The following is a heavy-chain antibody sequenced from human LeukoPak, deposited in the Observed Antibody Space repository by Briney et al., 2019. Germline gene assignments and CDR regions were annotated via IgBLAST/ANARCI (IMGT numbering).Heavy chain of an antibody. CDR1: GGSISSGGYY. D-gene: IGHD3-22*01. CDR3: ARGNYDSSGYPAYYFDY. J-gene: IGHJ4*02. V-gene: IGHV4-31*03. CDR2: IYYSGST. Sequence: SQTLSLACTVSGGSISSGGYYWSWIRQHPGRGLEWIGYIYYSGSTYYNPSLKSRVTISVDTSKNQFSLKLSSVTAADTAVYYCARGNYDSSGYPAYYFDYWGQGTLVTVSS.